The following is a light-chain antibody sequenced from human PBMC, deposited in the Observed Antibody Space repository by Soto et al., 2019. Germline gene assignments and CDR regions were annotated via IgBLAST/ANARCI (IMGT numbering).Light chain of an antibody. CDR3: QQYNSYS. J-gene: IGKJ1*01. CDR2: DAS. V-gene: IGKV1-5*01. CDR1: QSISSW. Sequence: DIQMTQSPSTLSASVGDRVTITCRASQSISSWLAWYQQKQGKAPKLLIYDASSLGSGVPSRFSGSGSGTEFALTISSLQPDDFATYYGQQYNSYSFGQGTKVEIK.